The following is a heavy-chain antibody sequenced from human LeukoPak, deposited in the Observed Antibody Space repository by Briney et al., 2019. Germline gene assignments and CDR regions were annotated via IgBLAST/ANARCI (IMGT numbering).Heavy chain of an antibody. CDR2: IYYSGST. CDR1: GGSISSSSYY. Sequence: SETLSLTCTVSGGSISSSSYYWGWIRQPPGKGLEWIGSIYYSGSTYYNPSLKSRVTISVDTSKSQFSLKLSSVTAADTAVYYCARMWDGLNYYDSSGCPSFDYWGQGTLVTVSS. CDR3: ARMWDGLNYYDSSGCPSFDY. D-gene: IGHD3-22*01. V-gene: IGHV4-39*07. J-gene: IGHJ4*02.